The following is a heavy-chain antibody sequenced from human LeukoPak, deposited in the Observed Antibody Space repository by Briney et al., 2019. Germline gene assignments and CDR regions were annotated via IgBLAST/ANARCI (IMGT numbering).Heavy chain of an antibody. D-gene: IGHD3-10*01. CDR3: ARVYGSGSYDYFDY. J-gene: IGHJ4*02. V-gene: IGHV3-7*01. Sequence: GGSLRLSCAASGFTFSSYWMSWVRQAPGKGLEWVANIKQDGSEKYYVDSVKGRFTISRDNAKNSLYLQMNSLRAEDTAVYYCARVYGSGSYDYFDYWGQGTLVTVSS. CDR1: GFTFSSYW. CDR2: IKQDGSEK.